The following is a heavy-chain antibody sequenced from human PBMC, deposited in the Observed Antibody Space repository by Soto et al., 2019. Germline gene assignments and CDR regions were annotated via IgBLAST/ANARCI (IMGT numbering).Heavy chain of an antibody. Sequence: PGGSLRLSCAASGFTFSSYGMHWVRQAPGKGLEWVAVIPSDGSDKYYADSVKGRFTISRDNSKNTLYVQLNRMRAEDTALYYCARDRLYGAGLIDVWGQGTTVTVSS. CDR1: GFTFSSYG. V-gene: IGHV3-30-3*01. CDR3: ARDRLYGAGLIDV. CDR2: IPSDGSDK. D-gene: IGHD3-10*01. J-gene: IGHJ6*02.